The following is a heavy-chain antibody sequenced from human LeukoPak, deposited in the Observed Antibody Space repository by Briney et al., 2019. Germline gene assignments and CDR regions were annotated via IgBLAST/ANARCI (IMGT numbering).Heavy chain of an antibody. CDR3: ARRDAMVRGEKNYYYGMDV. J-gene: IGHJ6*02. D-gene: IGHD3-10*01. CDR1: GFTFTSYA. V-gene: IGHV3-23*01. CDR2: ISGSGVST. Sequence: GGSLRLSCAASGFTFTSYAMSWVRQAPGKGLEWVSAISGSGVSTYHADSVKGRFTISRDNAKNSLYLQMNSLRAEDTAVYYCARRDAMVRGEKNYYYGMDVWGQGTTVTVSS.